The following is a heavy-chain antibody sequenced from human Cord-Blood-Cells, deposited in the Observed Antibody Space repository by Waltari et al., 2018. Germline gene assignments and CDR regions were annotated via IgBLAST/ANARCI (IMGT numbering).Heavy chain of an antibody. Sequence: QVQLQESGPGLVKPSETLSLTCTVSGGSISSYYWSWIRQPPGKGLEWIGYIYYSGGTNYNPSLKSRVTISVDTSKNQFSLKLSSVTAADTAVYYCARDFQRYGIVGATGAFDIWGQGTMVTVSS. J-gene: IGHJ3*02. CDR3: ARDFQRYGIVGATGAFDI. D-gene: IGHD1-26*01. CDR1: GGSISSYY. CDR2: IYYSGGT. V-gene: IGHV4-59*01.